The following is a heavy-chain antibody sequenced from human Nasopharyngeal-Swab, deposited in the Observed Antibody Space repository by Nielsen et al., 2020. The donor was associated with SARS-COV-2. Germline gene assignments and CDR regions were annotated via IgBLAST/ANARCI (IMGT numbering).Heavy chain of an antibody. Sequence: GESLKISCPASGFSFNHYGMHWVRQAPGKGLEWGAVISYEGSKKYYAESVEGRFTISRDYSKSTLYLQMNSLRPEDTAMYYCAKANVLFWFGQFKNDGFDIWGQGTMVAASS. J-gene: IGHJ3*02. CDR3: AKANVLFWFGQFKNDGFDI. CDR1: GFSFNHYG. CDR2: ISYEGSKK. D-gene: IGHD3-10*01. V-gene: IGHV3-30*18.